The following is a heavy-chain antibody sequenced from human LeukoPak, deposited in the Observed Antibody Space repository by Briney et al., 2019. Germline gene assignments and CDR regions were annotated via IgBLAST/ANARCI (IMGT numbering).Heavy chain of an antibody. CDR2: ISAYNGNT. Sequence: GASVKVSCKASGYTFTSYGISWVRQAPGQGLEWMGWISAYNGNTSYAQKLQGRVTMTTDTSTSTAYMELRSLRSDDTAVYYCARDSGSGWYMYNWFDPWGQGTLVTVSS. CDR1: GYTFTSYG. J-gene: IGHJ5*02. CDR3: ARDSGSGWYMYNWFDP. D-gene: IGHD6-19*01. V-gene: IGHV1-18*01.